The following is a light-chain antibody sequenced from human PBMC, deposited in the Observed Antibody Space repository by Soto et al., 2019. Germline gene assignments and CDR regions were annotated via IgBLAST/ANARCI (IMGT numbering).Light chain of an antibody. CDR2: DTS. J-gene: IGKJ3*01. Sequence: EIVLTQSPATLSLSPGERATLSCRSSQSVGTYLAWYQQRPGQAPRLIIYDTSHRATGIPPRFSGSGSGTDFTLTISSLEPEDFAFYYCQQRAKLLTFGHGTKVDIK. V-gene: IGKV3-11*01. CDR1: QSVGTY. CDR3: QQRAKLLT.